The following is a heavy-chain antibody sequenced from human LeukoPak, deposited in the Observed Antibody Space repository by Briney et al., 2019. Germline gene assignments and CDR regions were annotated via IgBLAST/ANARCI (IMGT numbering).Heavy chain of an antibody. CDR2: ISYDGSNK. Sequence: WRSLRLSCAASGFTFSSYAMHWVRQAPGKGLEWVAVISYDGSNKYYADSVKGRFTISRDNSKNTLYLQMNSLRAEDTAVYYCARSFCGGDCYYYFDYWGQGTLVTVSS. V-gene: IGHV3-30*04. CDR3: ARSFCGGDCYYYFDY. D-gene: IGHD2-21*02. J-gene: IGHJ4*02. CDR1: GFTFSSYA.